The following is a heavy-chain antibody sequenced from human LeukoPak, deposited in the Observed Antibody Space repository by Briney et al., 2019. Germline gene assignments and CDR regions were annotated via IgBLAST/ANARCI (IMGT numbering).Heavy chain of an antibody. CDR3: ARQRICSGAHCYYYMDV. D-gene: IGHD2-15*01. CDR1: GGSVSSGDYY. V-gene: IGHV4-30-4*08. J-gene: IGHJ6*03. Sequence: SETLSLTCTVSGGSVSSGDYYWSWIRQPPGKGLEYIGYIHSSGITYYSPSLKSRLTVSVDMSRKQLSLRLTSVTAADTAVYYCARQRICSGAHCYYYMDVWGKGTTVTVSS. CDR2: IHSSGIT.